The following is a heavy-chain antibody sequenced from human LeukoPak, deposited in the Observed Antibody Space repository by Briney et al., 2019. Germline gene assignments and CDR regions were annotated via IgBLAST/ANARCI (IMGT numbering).Heavy chain of an antibody. Sequence: SETLSLTCTVSGDSVTNNYWTWIRQAPGKGLEWIGYIYHSGTTHYNPSLNSRVTISVDISKNQFSLKLTSVTAADTARYYCARDLYNWNFDYWGQGSLVIVSS. CDR3: ARDLYNWNFDY. CDR2: IYHSGTT. D-gene: IGHD1-1*01. V-gene: IGHV4-59*02. J-gene: IGHJ4*02. CDR1: GDSVTNNY.